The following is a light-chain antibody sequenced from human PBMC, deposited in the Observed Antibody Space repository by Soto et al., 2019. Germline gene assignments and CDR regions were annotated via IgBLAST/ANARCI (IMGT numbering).Light chain of an antibody. CDR1: QSVSSSY. V-gene: IGKV3-20*01. CDR2: GAS. J-gene: IGKJ4*01. Sequence: EIVLTQSPGTLSLSPGERATLSCRASQSVSSSYLAWYQQKPGQAPRLLIYGASTRATGIPDRFSGSGSGTDLTLTISRLEPEDFAVYYCQQYGSPPSLTFGGGTKVEIK. CDR3: QQYGSPPSLT.